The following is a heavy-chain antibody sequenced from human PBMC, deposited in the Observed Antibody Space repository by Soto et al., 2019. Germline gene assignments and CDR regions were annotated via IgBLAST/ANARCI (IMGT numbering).Heavy chain of an antibody. D-gene: IGHD3-22*01. Sequence: QVQLVQSGAEVKKPGSSVKVSCKASVGTFRSYAISWVRQAPGQGLEWMGGIIPIFGTANYAQKFQGRVTITVDESTSTAYMELSSLRSEDTAVYYCARDTGEYYYDSSGYDRWFDPWGQGTLVTVSS. CDR1: VGTFRSYA. J-gene: IGHJ5*02. V-gene: IGHV1-69*01. CDR2: IIPIFGTA. CDR3: ARDTGEYYYDSSGYDRWFDP.